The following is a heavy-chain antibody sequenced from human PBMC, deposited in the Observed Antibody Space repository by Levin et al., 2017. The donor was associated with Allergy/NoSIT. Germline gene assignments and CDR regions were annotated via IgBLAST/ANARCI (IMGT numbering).Heavy chain of an antibody. J-gene: IGHJ5*02. CDR2: INPNSGGT. V-gene: IGHV1-2*02. D-gene: IGHD2-2*02. Sequence: GASVKVSCKASGYTFTGYYMHWVRQAPGQGLEWMGWINPNSGGTNYAQKLQGRVTMTRDTSISTAYMELSRLRSDDTAVYYCARAFEPGRMGTSCYIDPWGQGTLVTVSS. CDR3: ARAFEPGRMGTSCYIDP. CDR1: GYTFTGYY.